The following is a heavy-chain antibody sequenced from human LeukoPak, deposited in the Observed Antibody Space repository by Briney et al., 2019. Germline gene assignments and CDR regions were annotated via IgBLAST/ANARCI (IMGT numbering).Heavy chain of an antibody. CDR2: ISSSSSYI. D-gene: IGHD1-7*01. J-gene: IGHJ4*02. CDR3: ARAHNWKYGSFDF. V-gene: IGHV3-21*01. Sequence: GGSLRLSCAASGFTFSSYSMNWVRQAPGKGLGWVSCISSSSSYIYYADSVKGRFTISRDNAKNSLYLQMNSLRAEDTAVYYCARAHNWKYGSFDFWGQGTLVTVSS. CDR1: GFTFSSYS.